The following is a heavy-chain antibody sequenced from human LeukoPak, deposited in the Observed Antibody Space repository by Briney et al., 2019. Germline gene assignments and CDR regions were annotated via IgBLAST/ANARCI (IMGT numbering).Heavy chain of an antibody. CDR3: ARTLNYYDSSGYSLGAFDI. CDR2: IYYSGST. Sequence: SETLSLTCAVSGGSISSYDWSWIRQPPGKGLEWIGYIYYSGSTNYNPSLKSRVTISVDTSKNQFSLKLSSVTAADTAVYYCARTLNYYDSSGYSLGAFDIWGQGTMVTVSS. V-gene: IGHV4-59*01. J-gene: IGHJ3*02. CDR1: GGSISSYD. D-gene: IGHD3-22*01.